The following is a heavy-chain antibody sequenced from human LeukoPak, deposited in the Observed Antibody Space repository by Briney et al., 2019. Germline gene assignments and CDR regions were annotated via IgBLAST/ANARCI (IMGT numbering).Heavy chain of an antibody. J-gene: IGHJ3*02. D-gene: IGHD7-27*01. CDR2: IIPIFGTA. Sequence: SVKVSCKASGYTFTSYGISWVRQAPGQGLEWMGGIIPIFGTANYAQKFQGRVTVTADESTSTAYMELSSLRSEDTAVYYCANWGNDAFDIWGQGTMVAVSS. CDR1: GYTFTSYG. V-gene: IGHV1-69*13. CDR3: ANWGNDAFDI.